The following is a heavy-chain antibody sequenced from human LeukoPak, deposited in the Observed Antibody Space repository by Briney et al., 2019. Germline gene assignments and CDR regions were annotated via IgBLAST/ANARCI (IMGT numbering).Heavy chain of an antibody. D-gene: IGHD1-26*01. Sequence: PGGSLRLSCAASGFTFSGIAMSWVRRTPGKGLEWVSGISGTGDNTLYADSVKGRFTISRDNSKNTLYLEMNSLRAEDTAIYYCAKMKGHPLPKYYMDVWGQGTAVTASS. CDR3: AKMKGHPLPKYYMDV. CDR1: GFTFSGIA. CDR2: ISGTGDNT. J-gene: IGHJ6*01. V-gene: IGHV3-23*01.